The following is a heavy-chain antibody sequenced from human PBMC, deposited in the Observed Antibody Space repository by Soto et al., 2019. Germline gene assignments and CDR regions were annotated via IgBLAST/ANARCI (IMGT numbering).Heavy chain of an antibody. J-gene: IGHJ6*02. Sequence: QVQLVESGGGVVQPGRSLRLSCAASGFTFSNYGMHWVRQAPGKGLAWVAVISYDVNDKYYAESVKGRFTISRDNSKNTLYVQMNSGGVEDTAVYYCAKGQGRFLGYGGYYCGLGVWGQGTTVTGSS. D-gene: IGHD3-3*01. CDR1: GFTFSNYG. CDR3: AKGQGRFLGYGGYYCGLGV. V-gene: IGHV3-30*18. CDR2: ISYDVNDK.